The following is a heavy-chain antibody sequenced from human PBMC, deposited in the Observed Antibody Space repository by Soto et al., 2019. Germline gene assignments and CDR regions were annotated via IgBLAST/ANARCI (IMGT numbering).Heavy chain of an antibody. CDR3: TRHASRDSSARGWFDP. CDR2: ISSNSGCI. J-gene: IGHJ5*02. V-gene: IGHV3-21*01. D-gene: IGHD6-13*01. Sequence: GGSLRLSCSASGFTFRSFTMNWVRQAPGKGLEGGSTISSNSGCIYYTDALRCRFTISRDNAKNSLHRQMNSLRAEDTAVYYGTRHASRDSSARGWFDPWGPGPLVTVSS. CDR1: GFTFRSFT.